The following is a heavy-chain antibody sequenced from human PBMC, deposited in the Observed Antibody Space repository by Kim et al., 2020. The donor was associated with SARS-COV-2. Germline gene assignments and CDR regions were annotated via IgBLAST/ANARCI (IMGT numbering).Heavy chain of an antibody. CDR2: ISSSSSYI. D-gene: IGHD3-3*01. Sequence: GGSLRLSCAASGFTFSSYSMNWVSQAPGKGLEWVSSISSSSSYIYYADSVKGRFTISRDNAKNSLYLQMNSLRAEDTAVYYCARDRSSGITIFGVPKSLYYYYGMDVWGQGTTVTVSS. CDR1: GFTFSSYS. J-gene: IGHJ6*02. V-gene: IGHV3-21*01. CDR3: ARDRSSGITIFGVPKSLYYYYGMDV.